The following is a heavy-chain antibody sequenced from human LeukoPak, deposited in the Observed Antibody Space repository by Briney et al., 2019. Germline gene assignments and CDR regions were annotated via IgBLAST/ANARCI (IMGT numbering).Heavy chain of an antibody. CDR2: MSSSDDGR. Sequence: GGSLRLSCATSGFSFSSYAMSWVRQAPGKGLEWVSAMSSSDDGRYYAASVRGRFTISRDTSRSTLYMQMNSLRAEDAAVYYCAKAPVTSCRGAFCYPFDYWGQGTLVTVSS. J-gene: IGHJ4*02. CDR3: AKAPVTSCRGAFCYPFDY. CDR1: GFSFSSYA. V-gene: IGHV3-23*01. D-gene: IGHD2-15*01.